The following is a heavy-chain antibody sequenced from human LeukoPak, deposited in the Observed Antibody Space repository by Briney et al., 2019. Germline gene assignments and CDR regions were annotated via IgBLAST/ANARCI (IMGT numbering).Heavy chain of an antibody. CDR2: IIPIFGTA. CDR3: ARGDSAYDLFGHIDY. CDR1: GGTFSNYA. Sequence: ASVKVSCKASGGTFSNYAISWVRQAPGQGLEWMGGIIPIFGTANYAQKFQGRVTITADESTSTAYMELSSLRSEDTAVYYCARGDSAYDLFGHIDYWGQGTLVTVS. J-gene: IGHJ4*02. D-gene: IGHD5-12*01. V-gene: IGHV1-69*13.